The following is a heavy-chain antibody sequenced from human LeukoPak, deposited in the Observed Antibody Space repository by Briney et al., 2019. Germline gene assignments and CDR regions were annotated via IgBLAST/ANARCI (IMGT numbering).Heavy chain of an antibody. Sequence: GGSLRLSCAASGFTFSSYGMHWVRQAPGKGLEWVAFIRYDGSNKYYADSVKGRFTISRDNSKNTLYLQMNSLRAEDTAVYYCASASSAPHAFDIWGQGTMVTVSS. J-gene: IGHJ3*02. V-gene: IGHV3-30*02. CDR2: IRYDGSNK. CDR1: GFTFSSYG. D-gene: IGHD3-22*01. CDR3: ASASSAPHAFDI.